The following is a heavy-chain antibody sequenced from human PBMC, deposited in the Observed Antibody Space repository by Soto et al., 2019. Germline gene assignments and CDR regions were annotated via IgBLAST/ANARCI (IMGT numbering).Heavy chain of an antibody. J-gene: IGHJ4*02. D-gene: IGHD2-15*01. CDR2: IKQDGSEK. CDR3: ARRYCSGGSCYGDY. CDR1: GFTFSSYW. V-gene: IGHV3-7*01. Sequence: GGSLRLSCAASGFTFSSYWMSWVRQAPGKGLEWVANIKQDGSEKYYVDSVKGRFTISRDNAKNSLYLQMNSLRAEDTAVYYCARRYCSGGSCYGDYWGQGTLVTVSS.